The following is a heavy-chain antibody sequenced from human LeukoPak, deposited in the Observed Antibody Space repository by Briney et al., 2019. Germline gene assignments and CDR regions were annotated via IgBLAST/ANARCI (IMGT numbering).Heavy chain of an antibody. CDR1: GGSISSYY. V-gene: IGHV4-30-4*08. J-gene: IGHJ4*02. D-gene: IGHD1-26*01. CDR2: IYYSGST. Sequence: SETLSLTCTVSGGSISSYYWSRIRQPPGKGLEWIGYIYYSGSTYYNPSLKSRVTISVDTSKNQFSLKLSSVTAADTAVYYCARLSGSYRGSPFDYWGQGTLVTVSS. CDR3: ARLSGSYRGSPFDY.